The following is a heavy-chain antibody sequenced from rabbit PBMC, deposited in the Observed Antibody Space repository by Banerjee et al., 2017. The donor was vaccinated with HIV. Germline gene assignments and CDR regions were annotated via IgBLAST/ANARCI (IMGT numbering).Heavy chain of an antibody. V-gene: IGHV1S47*01. CDR2: IYPDYGTT. CDR3: ARWTYAGSSDATGRYFNL. J-gene: IGHJ4*01. D-gene: IGHD8-1*01. Sequence: QEHLEESGGDLVQPGGSLKLSCKASGFDFSSVGISWVRQAPGKGLEWIAYIYPDYGTTDYASWVNGRFTISLDNAQNTVSLQMNSLTAADTATYFCARWTYAGSSDATGRYFNLWGQGTLVTVS. CDR1: GFDFSSVG.